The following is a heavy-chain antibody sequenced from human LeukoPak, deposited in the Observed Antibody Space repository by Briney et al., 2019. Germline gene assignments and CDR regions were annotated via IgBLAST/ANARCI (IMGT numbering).Heavy chain of an antibody. V-gene: IGHV4-4*02. Sequence: SETLSLTCAVSGDSISSNSWWSWVRLPPGKGLEWIGEIYHSGSTNYNPSLKSRVTISVDKSKNQFSLKLRSVTAADTAVYYCARVITIFGVNEDYWGQGTLVTVSS. CDR1: GDSISSNSW. J-gene: IGHJ4*02. CDR3: ARVITIFGVNEDY. D-gene: IGHD3-3*01. CDR2: IYHSGST.